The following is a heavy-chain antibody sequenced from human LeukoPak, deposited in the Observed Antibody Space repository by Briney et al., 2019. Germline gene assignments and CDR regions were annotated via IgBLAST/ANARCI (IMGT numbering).Heavy chain of an antibody. CDR1: GFTFSSYW. V-gene: IGHV3-7*01. J-gene: IGHJ6*03. Sequence: PGGSLRLSCAASGFTFSSYWMSWVRQAPGKGLEWVANIKQDGSEKYYVDSVKGRFTISRDNAKNSLYLQMNSLRAEDTAVYYCARGPTYYDFWSGYYMFYYYMDVWGKGTTVTVPS. D-gene: IGHD3-3*01. CDR3: ARGPTYYDFWSGYYMFYYYMDV. CDR2: IKQDGSEK.